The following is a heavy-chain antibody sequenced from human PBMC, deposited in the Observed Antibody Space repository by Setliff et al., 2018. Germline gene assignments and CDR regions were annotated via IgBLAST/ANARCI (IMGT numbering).Heavy chain of an antibody. J-gene: IGHJ4*02. CDR3: ARGGVTAVWDLTD. CDR1: GDSINDYY. V-gene: IGHV4-59*01. CDR2: VFFTGDT. D-gene: IGHD2-21*02. Sequence: SETLSLTCTVSGDSINDYYWSWIRLPPGKGLEWIGYVFFTGDTDYNPSLGSRVTISLDRSKTQFSLKLSSVTAADTAVYYCARGGVTAVWDLTDWGQGTLVTVSS.